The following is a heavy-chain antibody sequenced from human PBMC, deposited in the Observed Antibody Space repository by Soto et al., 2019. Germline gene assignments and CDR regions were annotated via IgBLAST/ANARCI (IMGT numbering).Heavy chain of an antibody. V-gene: IGHV3-30-3*02. CDR3: AKSIVLLPAAMDY. CDR2: ISYDGSNK. CDR1: GITFNNFA. D-gene: IGHD2-2*01. Sequence: QVQLVESGGGVVQPGRSLRLSCAASGITFNNFAIHWVRQAPGKGLEWVAVISYDGSNKYYADSVKGRFTISRDNSKNTLYLQMNSLRVEDTAVYYCAKSIVLLPAAMDYWGQGTLVTVSS. J-gene: IGHJ4*02.